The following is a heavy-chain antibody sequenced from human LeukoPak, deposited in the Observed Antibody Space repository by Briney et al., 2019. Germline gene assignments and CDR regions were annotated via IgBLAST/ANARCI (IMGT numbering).Heavy chain of an antibody. CDR2: ISYDGSNK. Sequence: PGGSLRLSCAASGFTFSSYGMHWVRQAPGKGLEWVAVISYDGSNKYYADSVKGRFTISRDNAKNSLYLQMNSLRAEDTAVYYCARVNYYDSSGYPDYWGQGTLVTVSS. V-gene: IGHV3-30*03. CDR1: GFTFSSYG. D-gene: IGHD3-22*01. CDR3: ARVNYYDSSGYPDY. J-gene: IGHJ4*01.